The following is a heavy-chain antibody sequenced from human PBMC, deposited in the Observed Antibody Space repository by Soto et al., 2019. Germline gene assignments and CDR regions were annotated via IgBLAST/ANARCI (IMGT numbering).Heavy chain of an antibody. Sequence: SETLSLTCTVSGGSISSSSYYWGWIRQPPGKGLEWIGSIYYSGSTYYNPSLKSRVTISVDTSKNQFSLKLSSVTAADTAVYYCARHVDTAMVTRAFDPWGQGTMVTVS. V-gene: IGHV4-39*01. J-gene: IGHJ5*02. CDR2: IYYSGST. CDR1: GGSISSSSYY. D-gene: IGHD5-18*01. CDR3: ARHVDTAMVTRAFDP.